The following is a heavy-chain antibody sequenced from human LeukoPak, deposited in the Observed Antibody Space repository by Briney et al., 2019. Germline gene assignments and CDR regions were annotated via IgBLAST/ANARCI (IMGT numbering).Heavy chain of an antibody. CDR3: ARDPSAFAGYFDF. CDR1: GFAFSRYW. J-gene: IGHJ4*02. D-gene: IGHD3-10*01. CDR2: IEGDGSST. Sequence: GGSLRLSCAASGFAFSRYWMHWVRQAPGKGLVWVSRIEGDGSSTTYAGYVKGRFTISRDNAKNTLYLQMNSLRAEDTAVYFCARDPSAFAGYFDFWGQGTLVTASS. V-gene: IGHV3-74*01.